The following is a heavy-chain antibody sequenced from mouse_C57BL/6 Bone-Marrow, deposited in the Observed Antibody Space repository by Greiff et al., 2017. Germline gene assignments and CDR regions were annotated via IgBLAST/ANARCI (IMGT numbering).Heavy chain of an antibody. Sequence: QVQLKQSGAELVRPGASVKLSCKASGYTFTDYYINWVKQRPGQGLEWIARIYPGSGNTYYNEKFKGKATLTAEKSSSTAYMQLSSLTSEDSAVYFCARGWLGAWFAYWGQGTLVTVSA. D-gene: IGHD2-3*01. CDR1: GYTFTDYY. J-gene: IGHJ3*01. CDR2: IYPGSGNT. CDR3: ARGWLGAWFAY. V-gene: IGHV1-76*01.